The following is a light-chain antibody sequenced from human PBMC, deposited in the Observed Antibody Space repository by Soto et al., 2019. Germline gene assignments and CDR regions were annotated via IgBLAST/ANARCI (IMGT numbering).Light chain of an antibody. CDR2: LNSDGSH. Sequence: QSVLTQSPSASASLGASVKLTCTLSSGHRSSAIAWHQQQPGRGPRFLMNLNSDGSHTKGDGIPDRFSGSSSGAERYLTISSLQSEDEADYYCQTWGTGIDWVFGGGTKLTVL. CDR1: SGHRSSA. V-gene: IGLV4-69*01. CDR3: QTWGTGIDWV. J-gene: IGLJ3*02.